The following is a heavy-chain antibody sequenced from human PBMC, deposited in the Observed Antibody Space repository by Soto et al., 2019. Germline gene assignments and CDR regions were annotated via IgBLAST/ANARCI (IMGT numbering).Heavy chain of an antibody. V-gene: IGHV1-46*01. CDR1: GYTFTSYY. CDR3: ARPYGDYPIYFDY. Sequence: QVQLVQSGAEVKKPGASVKVSCKASGYTFTSYYMHWVRQAPGQGLEWMGIINPSGGSTSYAQKFHARVTMTRDTSTSTVYMELSSLRSEDTAVYYCARPYGDYPIYFDYWGQGTLVTVSS. J-gene: IGHJ4*02. CDR2: INPSGGST. D-gene: IGHD4-17*01.